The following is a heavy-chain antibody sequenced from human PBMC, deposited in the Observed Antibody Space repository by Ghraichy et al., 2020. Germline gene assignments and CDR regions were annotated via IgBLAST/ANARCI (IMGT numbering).Heavy chain of an antibody. J-gene: IGHJ2*01. CDR2: ISSSSGYI. CDR1: GFTFSTCS. D-gene: IGHD6-19*01. Sequence: GGSLRLSCAASGFTFSTCSMVWVRQAPGKGLEWVSSISSSSGYIYYADSVKGRFTISGDNAKNSLYLQMNSLRAEDTAVYSCARIAVSGTWYFDLWGRGTLVTVSS. V-gene: IGHV3-21*01. CDR3: ARIAVSGTWYFDL.